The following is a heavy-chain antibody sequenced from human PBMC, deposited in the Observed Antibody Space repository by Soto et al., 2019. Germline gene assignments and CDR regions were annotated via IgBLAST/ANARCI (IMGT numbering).Heavy chain of an antibody. CDR3: ARAVGYCISTSCDPYDAFEI. D-gene: IGHD2-2*01. CDR1: GGSISSGGYY. CDR2: IYYSGSA. Sequence: PSETLSLTCTVSGGSISSGGYYWSWIRQHPGKGLEWIGYIYYSGSAYYNPSLKSRVTISVDTSKNQFSLRLSSVTAADTAVYYCARAVGYCISTSCDPYDAFEIWGQGTMVTVSS. J-gene: IGHJ3*02. V-gene: IGHV4-31*03.